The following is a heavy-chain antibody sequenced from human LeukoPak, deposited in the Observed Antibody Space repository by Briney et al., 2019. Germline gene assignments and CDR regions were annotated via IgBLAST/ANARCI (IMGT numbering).Heavy chain of an antibody. V-gene: IGHV1-46*01. J-gene: IGHJ2*01. Sequence: ASVNVSCKASGYTFIRYYIHWVRQAPGQGLEWMGVINPSGGSTTYAQKFQGRVTMTRDTSTDTVYMELSSLRSEDTAIYYCARQRRGGYWYFDLWGRGTLVTVSS. D-gene: IGHD3-16*01. CDR1: GYTFIRYY. CDR3: ARQRRGGYWYFDL. CDR2: INPSGGST.